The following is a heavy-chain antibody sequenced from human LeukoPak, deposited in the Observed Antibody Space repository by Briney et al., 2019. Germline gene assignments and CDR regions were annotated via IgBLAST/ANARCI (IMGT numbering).Heavy chain of an antibody. J-gene: IGHJ5*02. V-gene: IGHV3-7*03. CDR2: TKEDGSEK. D-gene: IGHD2-21*02. CDR1: GFTFSNHW. Sequence: GGSLRLSCAASGFTFSNHWMTWVRQAPGKGLEWVANTKEDGSEKYYVDSVRGRFTTSRDNAKNSLYLQMNSLRAEDTAVYYCARGTVVVTASYNWFDPWGQGTLVTVSS. CDR3: ARGTVVVTASYNWFDP.